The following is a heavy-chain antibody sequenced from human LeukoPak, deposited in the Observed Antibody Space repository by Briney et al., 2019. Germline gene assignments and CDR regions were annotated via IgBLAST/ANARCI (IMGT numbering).Heavy chain of an antibody. Sequence: PGGSLRLSCAASGFTVSSNYMSWVRQAPGKGLEWVSVIYSGGSTYYADSVQGRFTISRDNAKNSLYLQMNSLTAEDTAVYYCARKMKTGDRVGTFDIWGQGTMVTVSS. D-gene: IGHD1-1*01. J-gene: IGHJ3*02. CDR1: GFTVSSNY. CDR3: ARKMKTGDRVGTFDI. V-gene: IGHV3-53*01. CDR2: IYSGGST.